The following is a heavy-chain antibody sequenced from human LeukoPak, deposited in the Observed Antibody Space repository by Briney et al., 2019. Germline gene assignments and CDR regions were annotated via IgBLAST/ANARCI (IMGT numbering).Heavy chain of an antibody. V-gene: IGHV3-23*01. CDR1: VFTFSTSA. D-gene: IGHD6-19*01. CDR3: AKDGHSSGSNIDY. CDR2: ISASGGST. Sequence: PGESLRLSCAASVFTFSTSAMSWVRQAPGKGLEWVSGISASGGSTYYADSVKGRFTVSRDNSKNTLYLQMNSLTAEDTAVYYCAKDGHSSGSNIDYWGQGNLVAVSS. J-gene: IGHJ4*02.